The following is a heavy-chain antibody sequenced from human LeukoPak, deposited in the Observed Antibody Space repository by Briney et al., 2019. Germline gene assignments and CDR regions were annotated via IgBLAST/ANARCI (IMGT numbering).Heavy chain of an antibody. CDR2: IYYSGST. CDR3: ARERGRGPFDY. D-gene: IGHD1-14*01. V-gene: IGHV4-31*03. CDR1: GGSISSGGYY. J-gene: IGHJ4*02. Sequence: SETLSLTCTVSGGSISSGGYYWSWIRQHPGKGLEWIGYIYYSGSTYYNPSLKSRVTISVDTSKSQFSLKLSSVTAADTAVYYCARERGRGPFDYWGQGTLVTVSS.